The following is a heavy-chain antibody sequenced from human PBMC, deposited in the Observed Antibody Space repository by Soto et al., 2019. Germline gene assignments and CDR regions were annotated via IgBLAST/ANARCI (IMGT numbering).Heavy chain of an antibody. CDR2: IIPIFGTA. V-gene: IGHV1-69*13. Sequence: GASVKVSCKASGGTFSSYAISWVRQAPGQGLEWMGGIIPIFGTANYAQKFQGRVTITADESTSTAYMELSSLRSEDTAVYYCARPSAVGRRPVHYFDYWGQGTLVTVSS. D-gene: IGHD2-15*01. CDR3: ARPSAVGRRPVHYFDY. J-gene: IGHJ4*02. CDR1: GGTFSSYA.